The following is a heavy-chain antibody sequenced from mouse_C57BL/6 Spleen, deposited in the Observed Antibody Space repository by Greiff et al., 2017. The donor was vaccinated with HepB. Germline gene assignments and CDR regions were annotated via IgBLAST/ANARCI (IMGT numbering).Heavy chain of an antibody. CDR3: TTGTPVVAWYFDV. CDR1: GFNIKDDY. CDR2: IDPENGDT. V-gene: IGHV14-4*01. Sequence: VQLQQSGAELVRPGASVKLSCTASGFNIKDDYMHWVKQRPEQGLEWIGWIDPENGDTEYASKFQGKATITADTSSNTAYLQLSSLTSEDTAVYYCTTGTPVVAWYFDVWGTGTTVTVSS. D-gene: IGHD1-1*01. J-gene: IGHJ1*03.